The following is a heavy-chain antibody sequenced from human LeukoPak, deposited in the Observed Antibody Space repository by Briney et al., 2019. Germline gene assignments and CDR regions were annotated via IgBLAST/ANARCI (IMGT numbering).Heavy chain of an antibody. CDR1: GSTVSSNY. J-gene: IGHJ6*03. CDR3: ERDIRVTTGYYMDV. Sequence: QPGGSLRLSCAASGSTVSSNYMSWVRQAPGKGLEWVSVIYSGGSTYYADSVKGRFTISRDNSKNTLYLQMNSLRAEDTAVYYCERDIRVTTGYYMDVWGKGTTVTVSS. V-gene: IGHV3-53*01. D-gene: IGHD4-17*01. CDR2: IYSGGST.